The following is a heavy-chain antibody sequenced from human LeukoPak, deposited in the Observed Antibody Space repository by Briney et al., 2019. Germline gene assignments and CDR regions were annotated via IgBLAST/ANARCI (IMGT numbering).Heavy chain of an antibody. D-gene: IGHD2-15*01. Sequence: GGSLRLSCAASGFIFSDYYMTWIRQAPGKGLEWVSYITNIDSTKKYADSVKGRFTISRDNAKNSLFLQMNSLRAEDTAAYYCARRTRSQDFDYWGQGTLVTVSS. J-gene: IGHJ4*02. CDR3: ARRTRSQDFDY. CDR1: GFIFSDYY. V-gene: IGHV3-11*04. CDR2: ITNIDSTK.